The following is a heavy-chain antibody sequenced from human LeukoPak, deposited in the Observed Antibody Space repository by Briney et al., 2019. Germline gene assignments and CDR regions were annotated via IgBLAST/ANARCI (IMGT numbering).Heavy chain of an antibody. Sequence: GGSLRLSCAASGFTFSNNWMTWVRQAPGKGLEWVTSVKKDESEKYYVDSVKGRFTISRDNAKNSLYLQMNSLRVEDTAVYYCARGLYYYYDSSGYLYYWGQGTLVTVSS. J-gene: IGHJ4*02. CDR1: GFTFSNNW. CDR2: VKKDESEK. CDR3: ARGLYYYYDSSGYLYY. D-gene: IGHD3-22*01. V-gene: IGHV3-7*01.